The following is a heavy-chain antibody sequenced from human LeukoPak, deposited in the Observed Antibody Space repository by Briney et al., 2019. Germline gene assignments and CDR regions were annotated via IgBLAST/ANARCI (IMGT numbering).Heavy chain of an antibody. J-gene: IGHJ3*01. CDR2: ISNDGSNE. V-gene: IGHV3-30-3*01. D-gene: IGHD3-9*01. CDR1: GFTFSSYV. CDR3: ARAQISIISSGQYLDV. Sequence: GGSLRLSCAASGFTFSSYVMYWVRQAPGKGLERVAVISNDGSNEYDAEFVKGRFTMSRDNSKNTVFLDMNNLRTEDTAVYYCARAQISIISSGQYLDVWGQGTLVTVSS.